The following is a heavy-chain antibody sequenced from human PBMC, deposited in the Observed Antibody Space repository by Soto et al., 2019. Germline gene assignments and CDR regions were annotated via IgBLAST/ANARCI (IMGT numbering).Heavy chain of an antibody. CDR3: ARGRDIVVVPAANQDYYYGMDV. J-gene: IGHJ6*02. D-gene: IGHD2-2*01. CDR2: TYYRSKWYN. V-gene: IGHV6-1*01. Sequence: SQTLSLTCAISGDSVSSNSAAWTWIRQSPSRGLEWLGRTYYRSKWYNDYAVSVKSRITINPDTSKNQFSLQLNSVTPEDTAVYYCARGRDIVVVPAANQDYYYGMDVWGQGTTVTVSS. CDR1: GDSVSSNSAA.